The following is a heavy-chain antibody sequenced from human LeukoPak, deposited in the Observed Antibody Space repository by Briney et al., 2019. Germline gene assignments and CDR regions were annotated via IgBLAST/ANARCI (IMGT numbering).Heavy chain of an antibody. CDR3: ARRLTGGVTDFFDF. CDR1: GFTFSSHS. Sequence: GGSVRLSCAASGFTFSSHSMSWVRQPPGEGLEWVAAISTRGDSATYPDSVKGQFTISRDNSRNRLYLQMNTLTVEDTAIYYSARRLTGGVTDFFDFWGQGALVTVSS. D-gene: IGHD2-8*02. CDR2: ISTRGDSA. V-gene: IGHV3-23*01. J-gene: IGHJ4*02.